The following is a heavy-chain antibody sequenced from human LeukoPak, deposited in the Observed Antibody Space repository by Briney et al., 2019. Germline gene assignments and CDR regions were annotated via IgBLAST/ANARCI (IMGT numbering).Heavy chain of an antibody. CDR3: ARDRAPLTTTAVGFDP. CDR1: GYTFTSYY. V-gene: IGHV1-46*01. Sequence: ASVKVSCKASGYTFTSYYMHWVRQAPGQGLEWMGIINPSGGSTSYAQKFQGRVTMTRDTSTSTVYMELSSLRSEDTAVYYCARDRAPLTTTAVGFDPWGQGSPVTVSS. D-gene: IGHD4/OR15-4a*01. CDR2: INPSGGST. J-gene: IGHJ5*02.